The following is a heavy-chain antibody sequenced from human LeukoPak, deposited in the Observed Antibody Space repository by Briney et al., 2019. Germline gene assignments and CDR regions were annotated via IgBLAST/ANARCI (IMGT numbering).Heavy chain of an antibody. D-gene: IGHD3-9*01. CDR1: GGTFSSYA. J-gene: IGHJ6*02. V-gene: IGHV1-46*01. CDR3: ARAGDYFGWLGYYYYYGMDV. Sequence: ASVKVSCKASGGTFSSYAISWVRQAPGQGLEWMGIINPSGGSTSYAQKFQGRVTMTRDTSTSTVYMELSSLRSEDTAVYYCARAGDYFGWLGYYYYYGMDVWGQGTTVTVSS. CDR2: INPSGGST.